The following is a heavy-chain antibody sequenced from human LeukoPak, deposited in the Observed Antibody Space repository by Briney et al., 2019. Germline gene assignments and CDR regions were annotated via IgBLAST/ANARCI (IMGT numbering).Heavy chain of an antibody. J-gene: IGHJ4*02. V-gene: IGHV3-7*01. CDR3: AGSIAGHFDY. CDR1: GFTFSSYW. Sequence: GGSLRLSCAASGFTFSSYWMRWVRQAPGKGLEWGANIKQDGSEKYYVDSVKGPFTISRDNAKNSLYLQMNRLRAEDTAVYSCAGSIAGHFDYWGEGTLVTVSS. D-gene: IGHD6-6*01. CDR2: IKQDGSEK.